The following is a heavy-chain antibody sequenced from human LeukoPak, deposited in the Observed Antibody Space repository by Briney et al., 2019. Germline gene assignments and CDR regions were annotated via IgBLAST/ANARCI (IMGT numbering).Heavy chain of an antibody. V-gene: IGHV3-23*01. J-gene: IGHJ4*02. CDR1: GFTFSSYG. CDR2: ISGSGGST. CDR3: AKGNYYSDY. Sequence: PGGTLRLSCAASGFTFSSYGMSWVRQAPGKGLEWVSAISGSGGSTYYADSVKGRFTISRDNSKNTLYLQMNSLRAEDTAVYYYAKGNYYSDYWGQGTLVTVSS.